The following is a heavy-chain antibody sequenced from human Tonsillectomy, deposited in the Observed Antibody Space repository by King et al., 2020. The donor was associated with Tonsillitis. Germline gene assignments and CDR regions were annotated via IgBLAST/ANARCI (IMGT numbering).Heavy chain of an antibody. CDR1: GFTFSTYS. D-gene: IGHD3-10*01. Sequence: EVQLVESGGGLAQPGGSLRLSCAASGFTFSTYSMNWVRQAPGKGLEWVSYISYSSNTIDYADSVKGRFTISRGNAENSLYLKMNSLRDEDTDVYYCAREGGTVVSQGSGSRRGGHFDCRVQGALVTVSS. V-gene: IGHV3-48*02. CDR2: ISYSSNTI. J-gene: IGHJ4*02. CDR3: AREGGTVVSQGSGSRRGGHFDC.